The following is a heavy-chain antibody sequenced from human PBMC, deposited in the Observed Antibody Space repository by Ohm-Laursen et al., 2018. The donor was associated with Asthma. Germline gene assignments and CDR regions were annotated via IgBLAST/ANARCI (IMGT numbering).Heavy chain of an antibody. Sequence: TLSLTCTVSGGSISSYYWSWIRQPPGKGLEWIGYIYYSGSTNYNPSLKSRVTISVDTSKNQFSLKLNSVTAADTAVYYCARRNELLRSYWYFDLWGRGTLVTVSS. CDR2: IYYSGST. D-gene: IGHD3-10*01. J-gene: IGHJ2*01. CDR1: GGSISSYY. V-gene: IGHV4-59*01. CDR3: ARRNELLRSYWYFDL.